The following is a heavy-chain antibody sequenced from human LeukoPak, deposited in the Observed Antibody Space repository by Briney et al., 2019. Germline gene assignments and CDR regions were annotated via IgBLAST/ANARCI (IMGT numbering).Heavy chain of an antibody. D-gene: IGHD5-12*01. Sequence: RSQTLSLTCDLSGDSFSSNSISWNWFRQSPSRGLEWLVRTYYYSQWSNDYAVPVRGRITINPDTSKNQVSLHLSSVTPEDTAVYYCAGRRWRGYEGNFDYWGQGILVTISS. CDR1: GDSFSSNSIS. CDR3: AGRRWRGYEGNFDY. CDR2: TYYYSQWSN. J-gene: IGHJ4*02. V-gene: IGHV6-1*01.